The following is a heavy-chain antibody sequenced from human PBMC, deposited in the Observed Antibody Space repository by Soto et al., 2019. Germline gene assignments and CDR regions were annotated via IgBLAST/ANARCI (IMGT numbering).Heavy chain of an antibody. V-gene: IGHV3-23*01. CDR1: GFICSSYD. CDR2: ILVGGST. J-gene: IGHJ3*02. Sequence: LRLSCAVSGFICSSYDMSWVRQAPGKGLEWVSTILVGGSTHYEDSVKGRFTISRDTSKNTVYLQMNSLTAGDTAFYYCAKATATSGGAFEIYGQGTMVTVSS. D-gene: IGHD1-1*01. CDR3: AKATATSGGAFEI.